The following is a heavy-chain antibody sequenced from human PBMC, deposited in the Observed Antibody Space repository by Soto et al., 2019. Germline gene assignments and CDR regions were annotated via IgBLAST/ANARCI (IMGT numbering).Heavy chain of an antibody. CDR3: ARAVDSSSRHFDY. CDR2: INHSGST. V-gene: IGHV4-34*01. CDR1: GGSFSGYY. Sequence: SETLSLTCAVYGGSFSGYYWSWIRQPPGKGLEWIGEINHSGSTNYNPSLKSRVTISVDTSKNQFSLKLSSVTAADTAVYYCARAVDSSSRHFDYWGQGTLVTVSS. D-gene: IGHD6-6*01. J-gene: IGHJ4*02.